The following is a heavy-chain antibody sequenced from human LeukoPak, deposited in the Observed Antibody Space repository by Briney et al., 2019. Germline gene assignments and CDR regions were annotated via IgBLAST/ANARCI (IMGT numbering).Heavy chain of an antibody. Sequence: PGGSLRLSCAASGFTVSSNYMSWVRQAPGKGLEWVSVIYSGGSTYYADSVKGRFTISRDNSKNSLYLQMNSLRAEDTAVYYCARVYSSGWSRDFDYWGQGTLVTVSS. J-gene: IGHJ4*02. CDR2: IYSGGST. CDR1: GFTVSSNY. V-gene: IGHV3-53*01. D-gene: IGHD6-19*01. CDR3: ARVYSSGWSRDFDY.